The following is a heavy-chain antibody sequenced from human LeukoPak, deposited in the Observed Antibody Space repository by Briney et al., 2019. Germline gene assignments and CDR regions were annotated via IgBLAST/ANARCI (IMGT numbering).Heavy chain of an antibody. D-gene: IGHD3-9*01. CDR2: ISSSSSYI. CDR1: GFTFSSYS. J-gene: IGHJ5*02. Sequence: PGGSLRLSCAASGFTFSSYSMNWVRQAPGKGLEWVSSISSSSSYIYYADSVKGRFTISRDNAKNSLYLQMNSLRAEDTAVYYCARGRYYDILTGYSYFNWFDPWGQGTLVTVSS. CDR3: ARGRYYDILTGYSYFNWFDP. V-gene: IGHV3-21*01.